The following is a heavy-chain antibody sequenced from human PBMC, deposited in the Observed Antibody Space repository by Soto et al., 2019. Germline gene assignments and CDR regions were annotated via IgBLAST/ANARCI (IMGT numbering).Heavy chain of an antibody. V-gene: IGHV4-59*01. J-gene: IGHJ3*02. CDR1: CCSISSYY. CDR2: IYYSGST. CDR3: ARGEDNWKDFAFDI. Sequence: SETLSLTCTFSCCSISSYYWSWIRQPPGKGLEWIGYIYYSGSTNYNPSLKSRVTISVDTSKNQFSLKLSSVTAADTAVYYCARGEDNWKDFAFDIWGQGTMVT. D-gene: IGHD1-20*01.